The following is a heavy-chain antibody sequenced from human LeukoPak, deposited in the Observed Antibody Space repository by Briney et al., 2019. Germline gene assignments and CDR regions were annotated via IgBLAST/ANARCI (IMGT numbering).Heavy chain of an antibody. CDR2: IEQDGREK. CDR3: ARERQGSSYYDGKESFDY. D-gene: IGHD1-26*01. V-gene: IGHV3-7*01. J-gene: IGHJ4*02. CDR1: TFTFRNSW. Sequence: GGSLKLSCVASTFTFRNSWMSWVRQVPGKGLEWVANIEQDGREKNYVESVKGRFTISRDNGKYSLYLEMNSLRAKDTAVYFCARERQGSSYYDGKESFDYWGQGTLVTVSS.